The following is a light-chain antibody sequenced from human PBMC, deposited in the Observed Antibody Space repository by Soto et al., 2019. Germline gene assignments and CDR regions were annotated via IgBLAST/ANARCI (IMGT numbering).Light chain of an antibody. CDR1: QSVRSN. V-gene: IGKV3-15*01. CDR2: GAS. CDR3: QEYINWPSLT. Sequence: EIVLTQSPATLSVSPGERATLSCRASQSVRSNLAWYQQKPGQGPRLLIFGASTRATNIPARFSGSGSGTEFTLTISSLQSEDFAVYYCQEYINWPSLTFGGGTRWISN. J-gene: IGKJ4*01.